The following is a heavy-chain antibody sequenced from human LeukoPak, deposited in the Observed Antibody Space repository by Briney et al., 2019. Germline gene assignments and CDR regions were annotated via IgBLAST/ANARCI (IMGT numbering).Heavy chain of an antibody. Sequence: GGSLRLSCAASGFTFDDYAIHWVRQAPGKGLEWVSGISWNSGSIGYADSVKGRFTISRDNAKNSLYLQMNSLRAEDTALYYCAKGSSGWYDSWFDPWGQGTLVTVSS. V-gene: IGHV3-9*01. CDR2: ISWNSGSI. CDR3: AKGSSGWYDSWFDP. J-gene: IGHJ5*02. CDR1: GFTFDDYA. D-gene: IGHD6-19*01.